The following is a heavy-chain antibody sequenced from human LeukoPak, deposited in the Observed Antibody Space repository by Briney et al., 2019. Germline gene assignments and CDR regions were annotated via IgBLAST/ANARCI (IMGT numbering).Heavy chain of an antibody. Sequence: GGSLRLSCAASGFIFRSYGMHWVRQAPGKGLEWVAVIWYDGSNKYYADSVKGRFTISRENAKDSLYLQMNSLRAGDTAVYYCARGTTRDSSAMKNTFDIWGQGTMVTVSS. V-gene: IGHV3-33*01. D-gene: IGHD2-2*01. CDR1: GFIFRSYG. CDR2: IWYDGSNK. J-gene: IGHJ3*02. CDR3: ARGTTRDSSAMKNTFDI.